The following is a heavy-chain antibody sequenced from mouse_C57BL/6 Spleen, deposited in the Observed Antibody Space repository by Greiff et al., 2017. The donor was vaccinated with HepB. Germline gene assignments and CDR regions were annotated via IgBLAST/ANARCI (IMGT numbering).Heavy chain of an antibody. V-gene: IGHV14-2*01. CDR3: ALYDYDRDYYAMDY. CDR1: GFNIKDYY. CDR2: IDPEDGET. J-gene: IGHJ4*01. D-gene: IGHD2-4*01. Sequence: EVKLVESGAELVKPGASVKLSCTASGFNIKDYYMHWVKQRTEQGLEWIGRIDPEDGETKYAPKFQGKATITADTSSNTAYLQLSSLTSEDTAVYYCALYDYDRDYYAMDYWGQGTSVTVSS.